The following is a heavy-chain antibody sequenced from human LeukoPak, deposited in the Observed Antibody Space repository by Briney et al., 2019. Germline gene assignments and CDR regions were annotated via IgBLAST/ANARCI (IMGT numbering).Heavy chain of an antibody. Sequence: PGGSLRLSCAAYGFTFSTYSMNWGRQAPGKGLEWVSSISSSSNNINYADSVKGRFTISRDNAMNSVHLQMNSLRVEDTAVYYCARGYQRPDYWGQGSLITVSS. CDR3: ARGYQRPDY. D-gene: IGHD2-2*01. J-gene: IGHJ4*02. CDR1: GFTFSTYS. CDR2: ISSSSNNI. V-gene: IGHV3-21*01.